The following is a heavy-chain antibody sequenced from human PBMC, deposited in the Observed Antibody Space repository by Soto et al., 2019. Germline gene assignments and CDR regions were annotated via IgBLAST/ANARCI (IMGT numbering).Heavy chain of an antibody. CDR1: GASLNSGAYY. J-gene: IGHJ3*02. V-gene: IGHV4-31*02. D-gene: IGHD3-22*01. CDR3: ARGLGSDNNGHFPAAFDI. CDR2: IFNTGPI. Sequence: QVQLQESGPGLAKPSQTVSLTCTVSGASLNSGAYYWTWIRQVPGKDLEWIGHIFNTGPIFSTPSLRSRVRMSIDTSENDFSLNLESVTAADTAVYYCARGLGSDNNGHFPAAFDIWGHGTLVTVSA.